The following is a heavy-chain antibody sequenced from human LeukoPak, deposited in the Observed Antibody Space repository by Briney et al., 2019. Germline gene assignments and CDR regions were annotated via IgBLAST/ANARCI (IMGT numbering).Heavy chain of an antibody. CDR3: ARGRYCSSTSCYDFQH. Sequence: SETLSLTCAVYGGSFSGYYWSWIRQPPGKGLEWIGEINHSGSTNYNPSLKSRVTISVDTSKNHFSLKLSSVTAADTAVYYCARGRYCSSTSCYDFQHWARAPWSPSPQ. D-gene: IGHD2-2*01. CDR1: GGSFSGYY. CDR2: INHSGST. V-gene: IGHV4-34*01. J-gene: IGHJ1*01.